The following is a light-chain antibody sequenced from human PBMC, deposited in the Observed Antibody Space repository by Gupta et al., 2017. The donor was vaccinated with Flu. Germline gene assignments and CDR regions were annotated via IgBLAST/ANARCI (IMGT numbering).Light chain of an antibody. CDR1: QSVSSN. J-gene: IGKJ2*01. V-gene: IGKV3-15*01. Sequence: THSLPTLTESPGERATLSCRASQSVSSNLAWYQQKPGQAPRLLIYGASTRATGIPASFSGSGSGTEFTLTISSLQSEDFAVYYCQQYNNWPPYTFGQGTKLEIK. CDR3: QQYNNWPPYT. CDR2: GAS.